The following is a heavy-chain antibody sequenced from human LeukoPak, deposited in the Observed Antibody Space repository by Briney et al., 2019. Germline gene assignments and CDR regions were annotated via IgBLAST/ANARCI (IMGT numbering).Heavy chain of an antibody. D-gene: IGHD3-3*01. J-gene: IGHJ4*02. CDR2: IYNSGST. Sequence: PSETLSLTCTVSGGSISSYYWSWIRQPPGKGLEWIGYIYNSGSTNYNPSLRSRVTISVDTSKKQFSLKLSSVTAADTAVYYCATSSHDLLDADYWGQGTLVTVSS. V-gene: IGHV4-59*01. CDR1: GGSISSYY. CDR3: ATSSHDLLDADY.